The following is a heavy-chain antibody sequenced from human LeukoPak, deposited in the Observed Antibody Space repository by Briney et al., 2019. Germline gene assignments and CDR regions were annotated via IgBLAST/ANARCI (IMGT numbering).Heavy chain of an antibody. V-gene: IGHV3-21*01. CDR2: ISSSSSYI. D-gene: IGHD6-13*01. CDR1: GFTFSSYN. CDR3: ARVVPHFDY. Sequence: GGSLRLSCAASGFTFSSYNMNWVRQAPGKGLEWVASISSSSSYIYYADSVKGRFTISRDNAKNSLYLQMNSLRAEDTAVYYCARVVPHFDYWGQGTLVTVSS. J-gene: IGHJ4*02.